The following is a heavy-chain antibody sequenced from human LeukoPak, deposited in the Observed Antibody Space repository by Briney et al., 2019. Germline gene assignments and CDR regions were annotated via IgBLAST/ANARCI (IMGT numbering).Heavy chain of an antibody. CDR1: GYTFTSYD. Sequence: GASVKVSCKASGYTFTSYDINWVRQATGQGLEWMGWMNPNSGNTGYAQKFQGRVTMTRNTSISTAYMELSSLRSEDTAVYYCARSRSGYSYDHAAFEIWGQGTMVTVSS. V-gene: IGHV1-8*01. CDR2: MNPNSGNT. J-gene: IGHJ3*02. CDR3: ARSRSGYSYDHAAFEI. D-gene: IGHD5-18*01.